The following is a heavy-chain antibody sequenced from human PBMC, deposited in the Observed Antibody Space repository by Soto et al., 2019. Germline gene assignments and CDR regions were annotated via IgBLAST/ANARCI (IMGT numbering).Heavy chain of an antibody. V-gene: IGHV4-34*01. CDR3: AREFWDYNCDSGDYFYYFDTAV. J-gene: IGHJ6*02. CDR2: INHSGST. CDR1: GGSFSGYY. Sequence: SETLSLTCAVYGGSFSGYYWSWIRQPPGKGLEWIGEINHSGSTNYNPSLKSRVTISLDTSKNQFSLKLSSVTAADTAVYYCAREFWDYNCDSGDYFYYFDTAVWGQGTTVTVSS. D-gene: IGHD1-20*01.